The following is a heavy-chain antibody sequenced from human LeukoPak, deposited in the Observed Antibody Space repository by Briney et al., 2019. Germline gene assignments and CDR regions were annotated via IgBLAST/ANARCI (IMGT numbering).Heavy chain of an antibody. CDR2: INERATII. V-gene: IGHV3-74*01. CDR3: VRDLILVWTPGDDFDH. CDR1: GFTFSNYW. D-gene: IGHD3-16*01. Sequence: GGSLRLSCAASGFTFSNYWMHWVRKAPGKGLEWVSRINERATIISYADSVEGRFTISRENARNTLYLQMNSLAAEDTAVYYCVRDLILVWTPGDDFDHWGQGTLVTVSS. J-gene: IGHJ4*02.